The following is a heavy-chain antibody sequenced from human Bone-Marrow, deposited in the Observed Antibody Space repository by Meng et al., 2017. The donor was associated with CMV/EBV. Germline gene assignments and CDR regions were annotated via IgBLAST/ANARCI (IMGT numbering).Heavy chain of an antibody. J-gene: IGHJ4*02. CDR2: LYYSGST. V-gene: IGHV4-39*01. CDR3: ARHGRGYFDY. CDR1: GGTISSSSYY. Sequence: SETLSLTCTVSGGTISSSSYYWGGNRQPPGKGLEWIGSLYYSGSTYYNPSLKSRVILCVDTSKNQFSLKLSSVTAAHTAVYNPARHGRGYFDYWGQGTLVTVSS.